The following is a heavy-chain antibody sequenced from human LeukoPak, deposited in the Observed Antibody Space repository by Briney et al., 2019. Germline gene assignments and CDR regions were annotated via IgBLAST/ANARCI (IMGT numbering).Heavy chain of an antibody. CDR3: AKCGGGENWFDP. CDR2: ISGSGGST. CDR1: GFTLSSYA. Sequence: GGSLRLSCAASGFTLSSYAMSWVRQAPGKGLEWVSAISGSGGSTYYADSVKGRFTISRDNSKNTLYLQMNSLRAEDTAVYYCAKCGGGENWFDPWGQGTLVTVSS. V-gene: IGHV3-23*01. D-gene: IGHD2-21*01. J-gene: IGHJ5*02.